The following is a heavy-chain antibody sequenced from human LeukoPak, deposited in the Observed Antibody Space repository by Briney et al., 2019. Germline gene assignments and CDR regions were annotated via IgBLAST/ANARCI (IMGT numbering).Heavy chain of an antibody. CDR2: IIPIFGTA. J-gene: IGHJ6*02. V-gene: IGHV1-69*13. Sequence: SVKVSCKASGGTFSSYAISWVRQAPGQGLEWMGGIIPIFGTANYAQKFQGRVTITADESTSTAYMELSSLRSEDTAVYYCARGVLRTFYYYYGMDVWGQGTTVTVSS. D-gene: IGHD3-16*01. CDR1: GGTFSSYA. CDR3: ARGVLRTFYYYYGMDV.